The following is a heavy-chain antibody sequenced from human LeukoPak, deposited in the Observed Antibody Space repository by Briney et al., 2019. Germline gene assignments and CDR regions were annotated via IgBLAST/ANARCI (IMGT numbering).Heavy chain of an antibody. D-gene: IGHD3-3*01. Sequence: GGSLRLSCAASGFTFSSYAMSWVRQAPGKGLEWVSAISGSGGSTYYADSVKGRFTISRDNSKNTLYLQMNSLRAEDTAVYYCARASKGYYDFWSGPYYFDYWGQGTLVTVSS. CDR1: GFTFSSYA. V-gene: IGHV3-23*01. CDR2: ISGSGGST. J-gene: IGHJ4*02. CDR3: ARASKGYYDFWSGPYYFDY.